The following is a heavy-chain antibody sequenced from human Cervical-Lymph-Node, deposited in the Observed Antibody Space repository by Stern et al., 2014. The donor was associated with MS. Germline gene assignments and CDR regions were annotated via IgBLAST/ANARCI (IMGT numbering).Heavy chain of an antibody. CDR1: GYTFTDYA. CDR2: VDTDTGNS. CDR3: ARDFVDTAMVTRSDYFDC. Sequence: VQLVESGSQLKKPGASVKVSCKASGYTFTDYAMNWVRQAPGQGLEWMVLVDTDTGNSTYAPGFTGRFVFSLDTSVSTAYLQISSLKAEDTAVYYCARDFVDTAMVTRSDYFDCWGQGTLVSVSS. V-gene: IGHV7-4-1*02. J-gene: IGHJ4*02. D-gene: IGHD5-18*01.